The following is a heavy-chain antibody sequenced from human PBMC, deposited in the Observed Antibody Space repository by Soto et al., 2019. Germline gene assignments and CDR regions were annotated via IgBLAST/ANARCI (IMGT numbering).Heavy chain of an antibody. Sequence: SHTLSLTGTISGGSISSNSVAWHWIRQSPSRGLEWLGRTYYRSKWYNDYGVTVKGRITINPDTSKNQFSLQLNSVTPEDTAVYYCARGRFNAFGIWGQGTMVTVSS. J-gene: IGHJ3*02. CDR1: GGSISSNSVA. CDR2: TYYRSKWYN. D-gene: IGHD3-3*01. CDR3: ARGRFNAFGI. V-gene: IGHV6-1*01.